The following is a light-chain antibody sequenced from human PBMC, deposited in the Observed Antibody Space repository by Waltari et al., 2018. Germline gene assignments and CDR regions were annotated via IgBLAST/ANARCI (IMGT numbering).Light chain of an antibody. CDR1: RSNIGSNS. V-gene: IGLV1-44*01. J-gene: IGLJ3*02. CDR3: ATWDDSPDGPV. CDR2: SNS. Sequence: QSVLTQPPSASGTPGQRVIISCSGSRSNIGSNSVNWYQQLPGTAPKLLIYSNSQRPSGVPDRFSGSRSGTSASLAISGLQSEDEADYYCATWDDSPDGPVFGGGTKLTVL.